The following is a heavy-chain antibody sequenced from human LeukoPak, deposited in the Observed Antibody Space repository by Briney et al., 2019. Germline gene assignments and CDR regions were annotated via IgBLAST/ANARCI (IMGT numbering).Heavy chain of an antibody. J-gene: IGHJ4*02. Sequence: ASVKVSCKASGYTFTGYYMHWVRQAPGQGLEWMGRINPNSGGTNYAQKFQGRVTMTRDTSISTAYMELSRLRSDDTAVYYCARGPHSYYYDSSGASRYWGQGTLVTVSS. CDR1: GYTFTGYY. D-gene: IGHD3-22*01. CDR3: ARGPHSYYYDSSGASRY. CDR2: INPNSGGT. V-gene: IGHV1-2*06.